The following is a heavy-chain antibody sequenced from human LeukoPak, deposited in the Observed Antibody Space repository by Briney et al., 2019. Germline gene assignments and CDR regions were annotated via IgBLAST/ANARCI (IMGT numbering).Heavy chain of an antibody. CDR3: ARVGYYDSSGYWN. CDR1: GYTFTGYY. Sequence: VASVKVSCKASGYTFTGYYMHWVRQAPGQGLEWMGWINPNSGGTNYAQKFQGRVTMTRDTSISTAYMELSRLRSDDTAVYYCARVGYYDSSGYWNWAQGPLVTVS. D-gene: IGHD3-22*01. J-gene: IGHJ4*02. CDR2: INPNSGGT. V-gene: IGHV1-2*02.